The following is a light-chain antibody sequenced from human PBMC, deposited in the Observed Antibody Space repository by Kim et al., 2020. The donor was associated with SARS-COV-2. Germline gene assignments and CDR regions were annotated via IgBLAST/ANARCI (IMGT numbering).Light chain of an antibody. CDR2: DAS. J-gene: IGKJ1*01. CDR1: QSISTW. Sequence: DIQMTQSPSTLSASVGDRVTITCWASQSISTWLAWYQQKPGKAPKLLIYDASSLESGVPSRFSGSGSGTEFTLTISSLQPDDFATYYCQQYNIYSAFGQGTKVDIK. V-gene: IGKV1-5*01. CDR3: QQYNIYSA.